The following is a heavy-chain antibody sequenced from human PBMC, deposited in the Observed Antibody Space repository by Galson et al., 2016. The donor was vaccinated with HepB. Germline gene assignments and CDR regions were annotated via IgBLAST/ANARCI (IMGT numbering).Heavy chain of an antibody. CDR3: AKAATPVFYYHGMDV. CDR2: IDSSGHST. J-gene: IGHJ6*02. CDR1: EFTFSSYA. V-gene: IGHV3-23*01. Sequence: SLRLSCAASEFTFSSYAMSWVRQAPGKGLEWVSAIDSSGHSTYYTDSVTGRFTISRDNSKNTLYLQMNSSRYEDTAVYYCAKAATPVFYYHGMDVWGQGTTVTVSS.